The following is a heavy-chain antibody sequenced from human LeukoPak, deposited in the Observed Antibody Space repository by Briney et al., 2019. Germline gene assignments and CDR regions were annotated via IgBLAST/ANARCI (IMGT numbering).Heavy chain of an antibody. CDR2: IIPILGIA. V-gene: IGHV1-69*04. D-gene: IGHD3-9*01. CDR3: ARGGVRYFDWLTSYYYYGMDV. J-gene: IGHJ6*02. CDR1: GGTFSSYA. Sequence: VASVKVSCKASGGTFSSYAISWVRQAPGQGLEWMGRIIPILGIANYAQKFQGRVTITADKSTSTAYMELSSLRSEDTAVYYCARGGVRYFDWLTSYYYYGMDVWGQGTTVTVSS.